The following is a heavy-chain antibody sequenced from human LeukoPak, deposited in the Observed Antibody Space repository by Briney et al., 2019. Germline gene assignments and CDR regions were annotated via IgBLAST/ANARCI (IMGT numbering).Heavy chain of an antibody. V-gene: IGHV3-23*01. CDR2: ISGSSSHT. J-gene: IGHJ4*02. D-gene: IGHD3-16*02. Sequence: GGSLRLSCAASGFTFSTYAMSWVRQAPGKGLEWVSGISGSSSHTEDADSVKGRFTTSRDNSKNTLYLQMNSLRAEDTALYYCTKEYDKANRSPRWGFDYWGRGTLVTVSS. CDR3: TKEYDKANRSPRWGFDY. CDR1: GFTFSTYA.